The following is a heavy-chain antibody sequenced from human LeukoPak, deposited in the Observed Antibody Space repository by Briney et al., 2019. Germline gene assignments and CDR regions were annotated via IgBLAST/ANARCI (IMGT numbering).Heavy chain of an antibody. CDR2: ISSNGGST. CDR1: GFTFSNAW. V-gene: IGHV3-64*01. Sequence: GGSLRLSCAASGFTFSNAWMSWVRQAPGKGLEYVSAISSNGGSTYYANSVKGRFTISRDNSKNTLYLQMGSLRAEDMAVYYCARGRRYYYDSSGYYYGFQHWGQGTLVTVSS. CDR3: ARGRRYYYDSSGYYYGFQH. D-gene: IGHD3-22*01. J-gene: IGHJ1*01.